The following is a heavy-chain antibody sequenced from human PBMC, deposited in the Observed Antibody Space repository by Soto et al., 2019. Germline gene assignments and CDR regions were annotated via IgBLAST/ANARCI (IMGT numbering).Heavy chain of an antibody. J-gene: IGHJ4*02. CDR3: ARYIHGQGFKV. CDR2: MRANSGDT. Sequence: QVQLVQSGAEVKKPGASVKVSCKPCGDTFTNFDLNWVRQAAGRGLEWLGWMRANSGDTGHAQKFRGRVSMTRDTSMSTAYMELSSLRADDTAVYYCARYIHGQGFKVRGQGTLVIVSS. CDR1: GDTFTNFD. V-gene: IGHV1-8*01. D-gene: IGHD2-15*01.